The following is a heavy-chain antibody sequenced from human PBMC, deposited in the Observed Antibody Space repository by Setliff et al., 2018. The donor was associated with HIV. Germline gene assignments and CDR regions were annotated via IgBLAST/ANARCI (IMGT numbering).Heavy chain of an antibody. D-gene: IGHD1-26*01. Sequence: PGGSLRLSCAASGFTFSDHYMDWVRQAPGKGLEWVGRTTNKADSYNTNYAASVKGRFTIARDDSKKSLYLQMNSLKIEDTAVYYCVRELSGTYFDYWGQGILVTVSS. V-gene: IGHV3-72*01. CDR2: TTNKADSYNT. CDR3: VRELSGTYFDY. CDR1: GFTFSDHY. J-gene: IGHJ4*02.